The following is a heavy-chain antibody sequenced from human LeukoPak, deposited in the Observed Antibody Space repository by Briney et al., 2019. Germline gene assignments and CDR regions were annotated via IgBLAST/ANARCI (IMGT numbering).Heavy chain of an antibody. CDR1: GFTFSSFV. CDR3: ARDLLRRGYDFWSGYYDY. V-gene: IGHV3-30-3*01. D-gene: IGHD3-3*01. Sequence: GGSLRLSCAASGFTFSSFVMHWVRQAPGKGLEWVAVSSHVGSNKYYADSVQGRFSISRDNSKNTLYLQMNSLRAEDTAVYYCARDLLRRGYDFWSGYYDYWGQGTLVTVSS. CDR2: SSHVGSNK. J-gene: IGHJ4*02.